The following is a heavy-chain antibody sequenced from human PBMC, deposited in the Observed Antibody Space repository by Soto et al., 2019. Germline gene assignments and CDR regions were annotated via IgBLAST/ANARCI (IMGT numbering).Heavy chain of an antibody. V-gene: IGHV3-48*01. CDR3: AIMAVAGS. Sequence: EVQLVESGGGLVQPGGSLRISCAASGFTFSPYSMNWVRHAPGKGLEWVSYITSSSSTIYYTHSVKGRFTISRDNAKNSLYLQMNSLRAEDTAVYYCAIMAVAGSWGQGTLVTVSS. CDR2: ITSSSSTI. CDR1: GFTFSPYS. J-gene: IGHJ5*02. D-gene: IGHD6-19*01.